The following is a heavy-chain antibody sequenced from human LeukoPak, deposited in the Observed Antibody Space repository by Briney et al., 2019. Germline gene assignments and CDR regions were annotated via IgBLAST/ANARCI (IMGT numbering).Heavy chain of an antibody. CDR2: ISGYNGNT. V-gene: IGHV1-18*01. Sequence: GASVKVSCKASGYTFSNHVISWVRQAPGQGLEWMGWISGYNGNTNYAQNFQGRVTMTTDTSTSTAYMELRSLRHDDTAIYYCARDEWQQLVLIEYWGQGTLVTVSS. J-gene: IGHJ4*02. CDR1: GYTFSNHV. CDR3: ARDEWQQLVLIEY. D-gene: IGHD6-13*01.